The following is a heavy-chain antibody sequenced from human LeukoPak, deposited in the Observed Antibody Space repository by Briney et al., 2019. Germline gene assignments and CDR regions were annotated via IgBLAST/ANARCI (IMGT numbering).Heavy chain of an antibody. V-gene: IGHV1-2*06. CDR3: ARRVGSSSGYSFDY. D-gene: IGHD5-12*01. CDR1: GYTFTDYY. J-gene: IGHJ4*02. CDR2: INPNSGST. Sequence: ASVKVSCKASGYTFTDYYIHWVRQRQAPGQGLEWMGRINPNSGSTNYAQKFQGRVTMTRDTSISTAYMELSSLSSDDTAVYFCARRVGSSSGYSFDYWGQGTLVTVSS.